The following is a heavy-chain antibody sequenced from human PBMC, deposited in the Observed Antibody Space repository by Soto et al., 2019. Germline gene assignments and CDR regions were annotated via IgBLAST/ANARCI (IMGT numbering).Heavy chain of an antibody. D-gene: IGHD3-3*01. J-gene: IGHJ4*02. CDR3: ARAPTTYYDFWSGYYTGLGGYFDY. CDR1: GGSISSYY. V-gene: IGHV4-59*01. Sequence: QVQLQESGPGLVKPSETLSLTCTVSGGSISSYYWSWIRQPPGKGLEWIGYIYYSGSTNYNPSLKSRVTISVDTSKNQFSLKLSSVTAADTAVYYCARAPTTYYDFWSGYYTGLGGYFDYRGQGTLVTVSS. CDR2: IYYSGST.